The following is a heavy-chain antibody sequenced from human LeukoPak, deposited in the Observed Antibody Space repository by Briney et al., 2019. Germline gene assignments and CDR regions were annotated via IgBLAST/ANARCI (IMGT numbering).Heavy chain of an antibody. CDR3: ARTDWNYRVDP. CDR1: GGSFSGYY. D-gene: IGHD1-7*01. Sequence: SETLSLTCAVYGGSFSGYYWSWIRQPPGKGLEWIGEINHSGSTNYNPSLKSRVTISVDTSKNQFSLKLSSVTAAGTAVYYCARTDWNYRVDPWGQGTLVTVSS. J-gene: IGHJ5*02. V-gene: IGHV4-34*01. CDR2: INHSGST.